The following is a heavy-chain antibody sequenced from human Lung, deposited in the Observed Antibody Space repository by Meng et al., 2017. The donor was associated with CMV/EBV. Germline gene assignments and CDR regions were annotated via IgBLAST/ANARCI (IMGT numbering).Heavy chain of an antibody. CDR1: GFTVSSNY. Sequence: EVQLVESGGDVVQPGGSLRLSCVASGFTVSSNYMHWVRQAPGKGLEWVSVIYHGDKTSYADSVQSRFTVSRDDSKNTVYLQLTNLRVDDTAVYRCSTIEKEVDYWGQGALVTVSS. V-gene: IGHV3-66*01. CDR2: IYHGDKT. J-gene: IGHJ4*02. D-gene: IGHD5-24*01. CDR3: STIEKEVDY.